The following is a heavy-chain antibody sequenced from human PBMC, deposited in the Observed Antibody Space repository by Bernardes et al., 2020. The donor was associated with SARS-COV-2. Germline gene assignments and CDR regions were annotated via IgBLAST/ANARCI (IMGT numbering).Heavy chain of an antibody. V-gene: IGHV3-64D*08. CDR2: ISSNGGST. Sequence: SLSLSCSASGFTFSSYAMHWVRQAPGKGLEYVSAISSNGGSTYYADSVKGRFTISRDNSKNTLYLQMSSLRAEDTAVYYCVKSRYDFWSGRIMDVWGQGTTVTVSS. CDR3: VKSRYDFWSGRIMDV. D-gene: IGHD3-3*01. CDR1: GFTFSSYA. J-gene: IGHJ6*02.